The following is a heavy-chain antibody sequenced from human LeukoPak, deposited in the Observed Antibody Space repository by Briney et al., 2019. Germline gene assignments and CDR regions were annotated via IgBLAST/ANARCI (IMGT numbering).Heavy chain of an antibody. J-gene: IGHJ1*01. V-gene: IGHV3-30*02. CDR1: GFTFSSYG. D-gene: IGHD2-21*02. CDR2: IRYDGSNK. Sequence: PGGSLRLSCAASGFTFSSYGMHWVRQAPGKGLEWVAFIRYDGSNKYYADSVKGRFTISRDNSKNTLYLQMNSLRAEDTAVYYCAKDLSGGPNHVVVTAKSQYFQHWGQGTLVTVSS. CDR3: AKDLSGGPNHVVVTAKSQYFQH.